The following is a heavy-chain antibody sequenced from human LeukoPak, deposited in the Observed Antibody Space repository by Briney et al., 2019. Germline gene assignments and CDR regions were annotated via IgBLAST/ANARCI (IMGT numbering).Heavy chain of an antibody. CDR3: ARGLSLLGSEEGLPLGY. Sequence: PSETLSLTCNVSGGSLSNYFWIWLRQPPGGGREWVGYISYLGSTNYNPSLKGRVTFSVDTSKNQISLRVISVTAADTAVYYCARGLSLLGSEEGLPLGYWGQGSLVTVSS. D-gene: IGHD2-21*01. J-gene: IGHJ4*02. CDR2: ISYLGST. CDR1: GGSLSNYF. V-gene: IGHV4-59*01.